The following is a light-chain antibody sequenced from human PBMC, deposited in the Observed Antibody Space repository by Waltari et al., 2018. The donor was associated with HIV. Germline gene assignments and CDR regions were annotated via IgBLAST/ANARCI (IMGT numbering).Light chain of an antibody. CDR1: TGAVTRDHF. J-gene: IGLJ3*02. CDR3: LLSYVDPRPYWL. V-gene: IGLV7-46*01. Sequence: QSVVTQEPSLTVSPGGTVTLTCASSTGAVTRDHFPYWFPQKPGQAPTTLIYDASKKHSWTPARFSGSLLGGKAALIRSGAQAEDEAVYYCLLSYVDPRPYWLFGGGTKLTVL. CDR2: DAS.